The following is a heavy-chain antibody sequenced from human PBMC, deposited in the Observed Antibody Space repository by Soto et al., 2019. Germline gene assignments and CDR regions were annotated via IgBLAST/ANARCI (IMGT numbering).Heavy chain of an antibody. CDR1: GGSFKSGSYS. CDR2: VYHTGRT. V-gene: IGHV4-61*01. CDR3: ARDFAYFDS. D-gene: IGHD3-3*01. Sequence: PSETLSLTCTVSGGSFKSGSYSWSRIRQPPGKGLEWIGYVYHTGRTSYNPSLRSRVSISMDTSKNQFSLNLDSVTAADTAVYFCARDFAYFDSWGQGTLVTVSS. J-gene: IGHJ4*02.